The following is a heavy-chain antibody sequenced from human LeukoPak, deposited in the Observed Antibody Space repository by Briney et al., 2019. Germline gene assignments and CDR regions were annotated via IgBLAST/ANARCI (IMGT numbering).Heavy chain of an antibody. Sequence: PGGSLRLSCAASGLTFSDYYMTWIRQAGGKCLEWVSSISGTGTTIYSADSVRGRLTVSRDNARNSLFLHMNSLRAEDTAVYYCAVQITMIVVVPYFDYWGQGTLVTVSS. D-gene: IGHD3-22*01. CDR2: ISGTGTTI. V-gene: IGHV3-11*04. CDR1: GLTFSDYY. J-gene: IGHJ4*02. CDR3: AVQITMIVVVPYFDY.